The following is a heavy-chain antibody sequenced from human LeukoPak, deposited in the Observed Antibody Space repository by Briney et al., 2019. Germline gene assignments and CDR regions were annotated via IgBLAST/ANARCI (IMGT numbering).Heavy chain of an antibody. J-gene: IGHJ3*02. CDR3: TTHRAFDI. CDR1: GFTFRNAW. D-gene: IGHD1-14*01. V-gene: IGHV3-15*01. Sequence: PGGSLRLSCAASGFTFRNAWMSWVPRAPGKGLEWVGRIKSKTDGGTTDYAAPVKGRFTISRDDSKNTLDLQMNTLKTEDTAVYYCTTHRAFDIWGQGTMVTVSS. CDR2: IKSKTDGGTT.